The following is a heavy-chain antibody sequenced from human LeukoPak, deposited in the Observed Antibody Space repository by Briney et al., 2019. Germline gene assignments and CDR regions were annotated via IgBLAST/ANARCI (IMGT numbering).Heavy chain of an antibody. CDR2: INHSGST. CDR1: GGSFSGYY. J-gene: IGHJ6*03. V-gene: IGHV4-34*01. CDR3: ARVCLGYYYYYYMDV. Sequence: SETLSLTCAVYGGSFSGYYWSWIRQPPGKGLEWIGEINHSGSTNYNPSLKSRVTISVDTSKNQFSLKLSSVTAADTAVYYCARVCLGYYYYYYMDVWGKGTTVTVSS. D-gene: IGHD5/OR15-5a*01.